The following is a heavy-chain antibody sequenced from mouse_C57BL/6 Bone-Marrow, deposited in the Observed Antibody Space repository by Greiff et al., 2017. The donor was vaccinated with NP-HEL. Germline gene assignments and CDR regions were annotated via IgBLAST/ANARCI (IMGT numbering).Heavy chain of an antibody. CDR1: GYTFTDYY. CDR2: IFPGSGST. V-gene: IGHV1-75*01. CDR3: ARQIGTVVATSHFDY. Sequence: QVQLKESGPELVKPGASVKISCKASGYTFTDYYINWVKQRPGQGLAWIGWIFPGSGSTYYNEKFKGKATLTVDKSSSTAYMLLSSLTSEDSAVYFCARQIGTVVATSHFDYWGQGTTLTVSS. J-gene: IGHJ2*01. D-gene: IGHD1-1*01.